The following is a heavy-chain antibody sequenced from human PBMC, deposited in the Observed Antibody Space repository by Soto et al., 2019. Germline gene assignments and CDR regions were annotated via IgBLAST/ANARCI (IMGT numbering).Heavy chain of an antibody. J-gene: IGHJ3*02. D-gene: IGHD3-3*01. CDR2: ISWNSGSI. CDR3: AKVIWSGYFVSAFDI. CDR1: GFTCDDYA. V-gene: IGHV3-9*01. Sequence: EVQLVESGGGLVQPGRCLRLSCGASGFTCDDYAMHWVRQAPGKGLEWDSGISWNSGSIGYVDSVKGRFTISRDNAKNSLSLQMNSRRAEDTALYYCAKVIWSGYFVSAFDIWGQGTMVTVSS.